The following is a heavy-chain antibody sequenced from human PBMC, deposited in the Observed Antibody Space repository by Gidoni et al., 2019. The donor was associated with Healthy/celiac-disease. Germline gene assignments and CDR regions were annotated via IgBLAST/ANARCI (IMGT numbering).Heavy chain of an antibody. CDR2: ISSSSSTI. CDR3: ARDVRIAARQYYYYGMDV. Sequence: EVQLVESGGGLVQPGGSLRLSCAASGFTFSSYSMNWVRKAPGKGLEWVSYISSSSSTIYYADSVKGRFTISRDNAKNSLYLQMNSLRDEDTAVYYCARDVRIAARQYYYYGMDVWGQGTTVTVSS. V-gene: IGHV3-48*02. CDR1: GFTFSSYS. D-gene: IGHD6-6*01. J-gene: IGHJ6*02.